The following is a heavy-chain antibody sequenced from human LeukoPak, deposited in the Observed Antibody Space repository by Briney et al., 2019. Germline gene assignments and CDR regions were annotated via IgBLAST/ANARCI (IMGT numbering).Heavy chain of an antibody. CDR3: AREAVYYDFWSGYYTYGYFDY. CDR1: GGSISSYY. D-gene: IGHD3-3*01. CDR2: IYYSGST. V-gene: IGHV4-59*01. J-gene: IGHJ4*02. Sequence: SETLSLTCTVSGGSISSYYWSWIRQPPGKGLEWIGYIYYSGSTNYNPSLKSRVTISVDTSKNQFSLKLSSVTAADTAVYYCAREAVYYDFWSGYYTYGYFDYWGQGTLVTVSS.